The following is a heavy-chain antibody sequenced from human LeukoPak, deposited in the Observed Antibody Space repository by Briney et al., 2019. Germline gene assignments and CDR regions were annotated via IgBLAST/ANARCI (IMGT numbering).Heavy chain of an antibody. CDR1: GYPFTSYG. CDR3: ERADDILTGYSPLYYYYYIDM. CDR2: ISAYNGNT. J-gene: IGHJ6*03. V-gene: IGHV1-18*01. D-gene: IGHD3-9*01. Sequence: ASVKVSCKPSGYPFTSYGISWLRKAPGQGLELMGWISAYNGNTNYAQKLQGRVTMTTDTSTSTAYIELRSLRSDDRTEYHCERADDILTGYSPLYYYYYIDMWVKGATVTLSS.